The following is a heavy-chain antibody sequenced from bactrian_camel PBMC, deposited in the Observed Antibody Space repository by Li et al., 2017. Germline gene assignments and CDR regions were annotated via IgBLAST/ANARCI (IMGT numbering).Heavy chain of an antibody. CDR1: KYTADGAC. V-gene: IGHV3S19*01. J-gene: IGHJ6*01. D-gene: IGHD6*01. Sequence: VQLVESGGGSVQAGTSLRLSCTLSKYTADGACLGWLRRPPGKAMEWVSDISASGATADYETFAKGRFTISRDSAENTVHLQMNNLKSEDTALYYCATDGGRWSGGFAYWGQGTQVTVS. CDR3: ATDGGRWSGGFAY. CDR2: ISASGATA.